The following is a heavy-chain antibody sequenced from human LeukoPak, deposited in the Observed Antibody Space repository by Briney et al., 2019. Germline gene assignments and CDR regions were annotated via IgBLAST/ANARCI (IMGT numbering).Heavy chain of an antibody. CDR3: ARFHSSSWADY. CDR1: GFTLSTNA. CDR2: IYSGGST. V-gene: IGHV3-53*01. Sequence: GGSLRLSCLTSGFTLSTNAMSWVRQAPGKGLEWVSVIYSGGSTYYADSVKGRFTISRDNSKNTLYLQMNSLRAEDTAVYYCARFHSSSWADYWGQGTLVTVSS. D-gene: IGHD6-13*01. J-gene: IGHJ4*02.